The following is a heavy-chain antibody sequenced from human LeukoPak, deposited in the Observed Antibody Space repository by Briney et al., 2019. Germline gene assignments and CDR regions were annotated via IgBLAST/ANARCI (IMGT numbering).Heavy chain of an antibody. V-gene: IGHV4-34*09. CDR3: ARGYYFDY. Sequence: SETLSLTCAVYGGSFSGYYWSWIRQPPGKGLEWIGYIYYSGSTYYNPSLKSRVTISVDTSKNQFSLKLSSVTAADTAVYYCARGYYFDYWGQGTLVTVSS. J-gene: IGHJ4*02. CDR2: IYYSGST. CDR1: GGSFSGYY.